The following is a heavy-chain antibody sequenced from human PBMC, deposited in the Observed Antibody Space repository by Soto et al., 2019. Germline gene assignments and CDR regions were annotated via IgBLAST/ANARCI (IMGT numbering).Heavy chain of an antibody. CDR2: INHSGST. J-gene: IGHJ6*02. Sequence: QVQLQQWGAGLLKPSETLSLTCAVYGGSFSGYYWSWIRQPPGKGLEWIGEINHSGSTNYNPSLKSRVTISVDTSKNQFSLKLSSVTAADTAVYYCARLRIVVVPQSSRYYYYYGMDVWGQGTTVTVSS. CDR3: ARLRIVVVPQSSRYYYYYGMDV. V-gene: IGHV4-34*01. D-gene: IGHD2-2*01. CDR1: GGSFSGYY.